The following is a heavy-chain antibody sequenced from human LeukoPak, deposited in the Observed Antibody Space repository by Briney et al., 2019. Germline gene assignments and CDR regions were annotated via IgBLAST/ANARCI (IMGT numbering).Heavy chain of an antibody. J-gene: IGHJ4*02. D-gene: IGHD4-17*01. V-gene: IGHV1-18*01. CDR2: ISANNGNT. CDR1: GYTFTSYG. Sequence: GASVKVSCKASGYTFTSYGISWVRQAPGQGLEWMGWISANNGNTNYAQNLQGRVTMTTDTSTNTAYMELRSLRSDDTAIYYCAGAVTVTTGPLGYWGQGTLVTVSS. CDR3: AGAVTVTTGPLGY.